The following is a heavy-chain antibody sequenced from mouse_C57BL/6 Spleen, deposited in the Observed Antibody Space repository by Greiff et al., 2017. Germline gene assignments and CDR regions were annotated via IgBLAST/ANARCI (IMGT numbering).Heavy chain of an antibody. CDR2: IDPANGNT. CDR1: GFNIKNTY. D-gene: IGHD1-1*01. Sequence: EVQLQQSVAELVRPGASVKLSCTASGFNIKNTYMHWVKQRPEQGLEWIGRIDPANGNTKYAPNFQGKATITADTSTNTAYLQLSSLTSKDTAIYCCDAVRDYAMDYWGQGTSVTVSS. J-gene: IGHJ4*01. V-gene: IGHV14-3*01. CDR3: DAVRDYAMDY.